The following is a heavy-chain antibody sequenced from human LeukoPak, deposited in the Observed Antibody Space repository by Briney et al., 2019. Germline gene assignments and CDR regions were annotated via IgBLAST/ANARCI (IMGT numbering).Heavy chain of an antibody. V-gene: IGHV3-11*06. Sequence: GGSLRLSCAASGFTFSDYYMSWIRQAPGKGLEWVSYISSSSSYTNYADSVKGRFTISRDNAKNSLYLQMNSLRDEDTAVYYCAREGTSFYGLDVWGQGTTVTVSS. CDR3: AREGTSFYGLDV. D-gene: IGHD3-10*01. J-gene: IGHJ6*02. CDR2: ISSSSSYT. CDR1: GFTFSDYY.